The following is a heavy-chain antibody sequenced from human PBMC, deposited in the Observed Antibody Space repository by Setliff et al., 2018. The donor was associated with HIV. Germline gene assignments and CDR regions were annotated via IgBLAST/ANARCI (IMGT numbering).Heavy chain of an antibody. Sequence: GGSLRLSCAASGFSFSGYWMGWVRQAPGKGLEWVANIKEDGSEEYYVDSVKGRFTISRDNAKSSLYLQMNSLRVEDTAVYYCARDQLWSKATFDIWGQGTMVTVSS. J-gene: IGHJ3*02. D-gene: IGHD5-18*01. CDR1: GFSFSGYW. CDR3: ARDQLWSKATFDI. CDR2: IKEDGSEE. V-gene: IGHV3-7*01.